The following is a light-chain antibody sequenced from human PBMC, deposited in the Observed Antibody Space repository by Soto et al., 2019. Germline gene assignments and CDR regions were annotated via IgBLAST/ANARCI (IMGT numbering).Light chain of an antibody. V-gene: IGKV1-39*01. CDR1: HPIARY. CDR3: QQSYSTPRT. J-gene: IGKJ1*01. Sequence: DIQMTQSPTSLSASVGDSVTIACRASHPIARYLHWYQHRPGKAPKLLIYAASSLQSGVPSRFSGSGSGTDFTLTISSLQPADFATYYCQQSYSTPRTFGQGTKVDIK. CDR2: AAS.